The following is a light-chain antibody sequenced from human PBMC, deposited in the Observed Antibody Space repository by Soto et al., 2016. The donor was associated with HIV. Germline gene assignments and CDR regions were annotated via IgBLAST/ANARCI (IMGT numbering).Light chain of an antibody. CDR3: QRYDSEYGCA. CDR2: AAS. J-gene: IGKJ3*01. Sequence: QLTQSPSSLSASVGDTIRITCRASEDLDNYLAWFQQKPGKVPKLLIFAASTLQSGVPSRFSGSWSGTDFTLTISSLQPEDVATYYCQRYDSEYGCAFGPGTKLHI. CDR1: EDLDNY. V-gene: IGKV1-27*01.